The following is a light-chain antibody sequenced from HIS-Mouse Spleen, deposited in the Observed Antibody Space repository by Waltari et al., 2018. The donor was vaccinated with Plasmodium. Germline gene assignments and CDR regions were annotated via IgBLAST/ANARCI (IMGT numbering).Light chain of an antibody. V-gene: IGLV1-44*01. Sequence: QSVLTQPPSASGTPGQRVTISCSGSSSNIGSNTVNWYQQLPGTAPKPLIYSNNQRPSGVPDRFSGSKSGTSASLASSGLQSEDEADYYCAAWDDSLNGYVFGTGTKVTVL. CDR3: AAWDDSLNGYV. CDR1: SSNIGSNT. J-gene: IGLJ1*01. CDR2: SNN.